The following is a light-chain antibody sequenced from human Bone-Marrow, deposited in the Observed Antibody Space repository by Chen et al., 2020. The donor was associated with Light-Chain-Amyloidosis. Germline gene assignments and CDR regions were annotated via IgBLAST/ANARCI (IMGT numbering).Light chain of an antibody. V-gene: IGKV1-12*01. Sequence: DIQMTQSPSYLSASVGDKVTITCRASQDVSSWLAWYQQKPGTSPKLLIYAASVLEDGVPLRFSGSGTGTDFTLTISNLQPEDFATYFCQQANSFPYTFGQGTKLAIK. CDR3: QQANSFPYT. J-gene: IGKJ2*01. CDR2: AAS. CDR1: QDVSSW.